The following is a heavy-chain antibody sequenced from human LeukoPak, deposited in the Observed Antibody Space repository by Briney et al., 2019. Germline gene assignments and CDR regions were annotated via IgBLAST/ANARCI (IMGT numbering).Heavy chain of an antibody. CDR1: GFTFSSYG. J-gene: IGHJ4*02. CDR3: AKDLKERGYSYGDY. CDR2: ILYDGSNK. Sequence: AGGSLRLSCAASGFTFSSYGMHGVRQAPGKGLEWVAVILYDGSNKYYADSVKGRFTISRDNSKNTLYLQMNSLRAEDTAVYYCAKDLKERGYSYGDYWGQGTLVTVSS. V-gene: IGHV3-30*18. D-gene: IGHD5-18*01.